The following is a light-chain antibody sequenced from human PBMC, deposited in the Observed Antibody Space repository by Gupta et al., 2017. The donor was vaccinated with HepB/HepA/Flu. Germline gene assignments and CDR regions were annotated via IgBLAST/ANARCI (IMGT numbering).Light chain of an antibody. CDR2: KDS. V-gene: IGLV3-25*03. CDR1: ALPKQY. J-gene: IGLJ2*01. Sequence: SYELTQPPSVSVSPGQTARITCSGDALPKQYAYWYQQKPGQAPVLVLYKDSERPSGIPERFSVSSSGTTVTLTISGVQAEDESDYYCQSADSSGTSLFGGGTKLTVL. CDR3: QSADSSGTSL.